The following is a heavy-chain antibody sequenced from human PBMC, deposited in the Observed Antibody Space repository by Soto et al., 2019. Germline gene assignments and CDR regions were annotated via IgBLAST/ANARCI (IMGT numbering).Heavy chain of an antibody. CDR2: IIPLFGTT. Sequence: SVKVSCKASGGTFSSYAISWVRQAPAQGLEWMGGIIPLFGTTNYAQKFQGKVTITADKSTSTAYKQLSRLRSENQAVYYSASTGPRTVKGFVIGGPETMVAFSS. CDR3: ASTGPRTVKGFVI. V-gene: IGHV1-69*06. J-gene: IGHJ3*02. CDR1: GGTFSSYA. D-gene: IGHD3-10*01.